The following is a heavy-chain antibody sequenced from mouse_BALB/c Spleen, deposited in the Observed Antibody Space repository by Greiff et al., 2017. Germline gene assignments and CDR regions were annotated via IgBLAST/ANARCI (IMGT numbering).Heavy chain of an antibody. CDR1: GFTFSSYT. Sequence: EVQVVESGGGLVQPGGSLKLSCAASGFTFSSYTMSWVRQTPEKRLEWVAYISNGGGSTYYPDTVKGRFTISRDNAKNTLYLQMSSLKSEDTAMYYCARGGDCEGWFAYWGQGTLVTVSA. J-gene: IGHJ3*01. CDR3: ARGGDCEGWFAY. CDR2: ISNGGGST. V-gene: IGHV5-12-2*01. D-gene: IGHD2-4*01.